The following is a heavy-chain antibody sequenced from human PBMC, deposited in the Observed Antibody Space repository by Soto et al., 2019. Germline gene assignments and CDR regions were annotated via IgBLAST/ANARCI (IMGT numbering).Heavy chain of an antibody. J-gene: IGHJ3*02. D-gene: IGHD2-2*01. CDR1: GYTSTGYY. CDR3: ARAPPFYCCSTSCYPGAFDI. V-gene: IGHV1-2*04. Sequence: ASVKVSCKASGYTSTGYYMHWVRQAPGQGLEWMGWINPNSGGTNYAQKFQGWVTMTRDTSISTAYMELSRLRSDDTAVYYCARAPPFYCCSTSCYPGAFDIWGQGTMVTVSS. CDR2: INPNSGGT.